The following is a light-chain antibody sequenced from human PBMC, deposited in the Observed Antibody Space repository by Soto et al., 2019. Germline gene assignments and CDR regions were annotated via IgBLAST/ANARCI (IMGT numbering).Light chain of an antibody. CDR2: GAS. J-gene: IGKJ2*01. Sequence: EIVMTQSPATLSVSPGERATLSCRTSQSVSSNLTWYQQKPGQAPRLLIHGASTRATGIPARFSASGSGTEFTLSISSLQSEDFAVYYCQQYNIWPYTFGQGTKLEIK. CDR1: QSVSSN. CDR3: QQYNIWPYT. V-gene: IGKV3-15*01.